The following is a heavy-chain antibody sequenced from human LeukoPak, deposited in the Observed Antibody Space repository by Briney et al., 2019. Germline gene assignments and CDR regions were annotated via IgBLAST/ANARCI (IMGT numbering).Heavy chain of an antibody. CDR1: GGSISSGGYS. CDR3: ARAYYYDSSGYQYNWFDP. D-gene: IGHD3-22*01. V-gene: IGHV4-30-2*01. CDR2: IYHSGST. Sequence: SQTLSLTCAVSGGSISSGGYSWSWIRQPPGKGLEWIGYIYHSGSTYYNPSLKSRVTISVDRSNNQFSLKLSSVTAADTAVYYCARAYYYDSSGYQYNWFDPWGQGTLVTVSS. J-gene: IGHJ5*02.